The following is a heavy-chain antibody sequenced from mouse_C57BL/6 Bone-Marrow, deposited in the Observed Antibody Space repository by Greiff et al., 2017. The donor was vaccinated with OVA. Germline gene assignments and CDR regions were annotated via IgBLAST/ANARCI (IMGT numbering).Heavy chain of an antibody. CDR3: ARRYYGSSYVGSAY. D-gene: IGHD1-1*01. J-gene: IGHJ3*01. Sequence: QVQLQQPGAELVKPGASVKMSCKASGYTFTSYWITWVKQRPGKGLEWIGDIYPGSGSTNYNEKFKSKTTLTVDTSSSTAYMHLSSLTSEDSAVYYCARRYYGSSYVGSAYWGQGTLVTVSA. CDR1: GYTFTSYW. CDR2: IYPGSGST. V-gene: IGHV1-55*01.